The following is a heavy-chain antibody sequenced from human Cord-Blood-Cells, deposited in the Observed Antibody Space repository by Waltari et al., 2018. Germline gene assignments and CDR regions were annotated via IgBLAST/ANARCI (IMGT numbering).Heavy chain of an antibody. CDR3: TTDKLGPSYYFDY. D-gene: IGHD7-27*01. V-gene: IGHV3-15*01. J-gene: IGHJ4*02. CDR2: IKSKTDGGTT. CDR1: GFTFSNAW. Sequence: EVQLVESGGGLVKPGGSLRLSCAASGFTFSNAWMSCVRHAPGKGLEWVGRIKSKTDGGTTDYAAPVKGRFTISRDDSKNTLYLQMNSLKTEDTAVYYCTTDKLGPSYYFDYWGQGTLVTVSS.